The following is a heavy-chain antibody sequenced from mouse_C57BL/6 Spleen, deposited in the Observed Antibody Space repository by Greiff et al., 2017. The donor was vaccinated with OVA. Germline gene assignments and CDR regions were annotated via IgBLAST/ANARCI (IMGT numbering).Heavy chain of an antibody. Sequence: VQLQQSGAELVRPGASVTLSCKASGYTFTDYEMHWVEQTPVHGLEWIGAIDPETGGTAYNQKFKGKAILTADKSSSTAYMELRSLTSEDSAVYYCTRRGLGRLDYWGQGTTLTVSS. D-gene: IGHD4-1*01. CDR3: TRRGLGRLDY. J-gene: IGHJ2*01. CDR2: IDPETGGT. V-gene: IGHV1-15*01. CDR1: GYTFTDYE.